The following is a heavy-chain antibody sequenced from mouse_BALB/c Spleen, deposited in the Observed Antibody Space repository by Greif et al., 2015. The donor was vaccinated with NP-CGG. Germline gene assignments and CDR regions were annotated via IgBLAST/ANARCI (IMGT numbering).Heavy chain of an antibody. Sequence: VMLVESGAELMKPGASVKISCKATGYTFSSYWIEWVKQRPGHGLEWIGEILPGSGSTNYNEKFKGKATFTADTSSNTAYMQLSSLTSEDSAVYYCARRGYGNQYYFDYWGQGTTLTVSS. J-gene: IGHJ2*01. D-gene: IGHD2-1*01. CDR3: ARRGYGNQYYFDY. V-gene: IGHV1-9*01. CDR2: ILPGSGST. CDR1: GYTFSSYW.